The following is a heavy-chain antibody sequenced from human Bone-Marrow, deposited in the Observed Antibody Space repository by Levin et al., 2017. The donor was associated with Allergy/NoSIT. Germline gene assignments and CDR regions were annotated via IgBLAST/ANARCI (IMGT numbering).Heavy chain of an antibody. J-gene: IGHJ6*02. Sequence: ESLKISCTVSGGSITSHTYYWGWIRQPPGKGLEWIGSIYYSGTTSYNPSLKSRVTISVDTSKKQFSLKLSSVTAADTAMYYCARHGGYCTSTTCYLPLVYYYYAMDVWGQGTTVTVSS. CDR3: ARHGGYCTSTTCYLPLVYYYYAMDV. CDR2: IYYSGTT. CDR1: GGSITSHTYY. V-gene: IGHV4-39*01. D-gene: IGHD2-2*01.